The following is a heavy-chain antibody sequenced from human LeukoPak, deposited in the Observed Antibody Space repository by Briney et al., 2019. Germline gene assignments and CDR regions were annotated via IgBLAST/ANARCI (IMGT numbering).Heavy chain of an antibody. J-gene: IGHJ5*02. V-gene: IGHV4-34*01. CDR1: GGSHKGYY. Sequence: SEPLSLTCALYGGSHKGYYWLWPPHPPEKGREWMGEINHSGSTNYNPSLKSRVTISVDTSKNQFSLKLSSVTAADTAVYYCARGIISSPRVWSGFVYNWFDPWGQGTLVTASS. D-gene: IGHD3-3*01. CDR2: INHSGST. CDR3: ARGIISSPRVWSGFVYNWFDP.